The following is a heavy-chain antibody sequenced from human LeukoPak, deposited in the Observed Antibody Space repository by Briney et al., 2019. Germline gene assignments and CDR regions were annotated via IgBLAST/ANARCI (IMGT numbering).Heavy chain of an antibody. D-gene: IGHD3-10*01. CDR1: GGSFSSYY. V-gene: IGHV4-39*07. Sequence: SETLSLTCAVYGGSFSSYYWGWIRQPPGKGLEWIGSIHYSGSTYYNPSLKSRVTISVDTSKSHLSLKLTSVTAADTAVYYCARDLLYYSGSGSPLEYWGQGTLVTVSS. CDR2: IHYSGST. J-gene: IGHJ4*02. CDR3: ARDLLYYSGSGSPLEY.